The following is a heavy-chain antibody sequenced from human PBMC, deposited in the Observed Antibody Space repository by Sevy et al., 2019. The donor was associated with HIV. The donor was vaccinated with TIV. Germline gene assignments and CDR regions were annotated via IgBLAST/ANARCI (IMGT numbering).Heavy chain of an antibody. V-gene: IGHV3-15*07. J-gene: IGHJ4*02. CDR2: IKSETDGGTT. D-gene: IGHD5-12*01. CDR1: GFTLNKAW. Sequence: GGFLRLSCAASGFTLNKAWMNWVRQAPGKGLEWIGRIKSETDGGTTDYAEPVKGRFSISRDDSKNTLYLQMNSLKIEVTAVYYSSMEDGYNYFDYWGQGALVTVSS. CDR3: SMEDGYNYFDY.